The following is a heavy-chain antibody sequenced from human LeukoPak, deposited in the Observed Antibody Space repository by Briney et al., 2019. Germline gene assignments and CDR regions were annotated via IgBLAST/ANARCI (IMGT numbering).Heavy chain of an antibody. V-gene: IGHV3-21*01. D-gene: IGHD5-24*01. CDR3: ARKGERDGYWPLDY. J-gene: IGHJ4*02. CDR1: GFTFSSYA. Sequence: GGSLRLSCAASGFTFSSYAMHWVRQAPGKGLEWVSSISSSSSYIYYADSVKGRFTISRDNAKNSLYLQMNSLRAEDTAVYYCARKGERDGYWPLDYWGQGTLVTVSS. CDR2: ISSSSSYI.